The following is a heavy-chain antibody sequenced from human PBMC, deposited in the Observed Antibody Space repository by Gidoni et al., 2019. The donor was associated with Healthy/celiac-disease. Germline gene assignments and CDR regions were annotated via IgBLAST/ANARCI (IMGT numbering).Heavy chain of an antibody. CDR2: ISAYNGNT. Sequence: QVQLVQSGAEVKKPGASVKVSCKASGYTFTSYGISWVRQAPGQGLEWMGWISAYNGNTNYAQKLQGRVTMTTDTSTSTADMELRSLRSDDTAVYYCARGGTNFGPSPHNFDYWGQGTLVTVSS. CDR3: ARGGTNFGPSPHNFDY. CDR1: GYTFTSYG. D-gene: IGHD2-8*01. J-gene: IGHJ4*02. V-gene: IGHV1-18*04.